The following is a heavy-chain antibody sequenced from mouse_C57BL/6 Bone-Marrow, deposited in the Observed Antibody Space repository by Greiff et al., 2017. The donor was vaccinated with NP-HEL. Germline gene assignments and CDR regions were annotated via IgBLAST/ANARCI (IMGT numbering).Heavy chain of an antibody. Sequence: VQLKQSGTVLARPGASVKMSCKTSGYTFTSYWMHWVKQRPGQGLEWIGAIYPGNSDTSYNQKFKGKAKLTAVTSASTAYMELSSLTNEDSAVYYCTKGVSYYGSSWFAYWGQGTLVTVSA. V-gene: IGHV1-5*01. CDR2: IYPGNSDT. D-gene: IGHD1-1*01. J-gene: IGHJ3*01. CDR3: TKGVSYYGSSWFAY. CDR1: GYTFTSYW.